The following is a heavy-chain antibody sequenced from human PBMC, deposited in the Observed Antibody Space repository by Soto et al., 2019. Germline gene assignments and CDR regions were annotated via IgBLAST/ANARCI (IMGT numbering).Heavy chain of an antibody. Sequence: QVQLVQSGAEVKKPGASVKVACKASGYTFTSYGISWVRQAPGQGLEWMGWICAYNGTTNYAQKLPGRVTMTTDTSSRTAYSVLWRRRSEDTAVYYWARVPVTGDRGVYYYFGMDVWGQGTTVTVS. CDR2: ICAYNGTT. J-gene: IGHJ6*02. CDR3: ARVPVTGDRGVYYYFGMDV. V-gene: IGHV1-18*01. CDR1: GYTFTSYG. D-gene: IGHD3-10*01.